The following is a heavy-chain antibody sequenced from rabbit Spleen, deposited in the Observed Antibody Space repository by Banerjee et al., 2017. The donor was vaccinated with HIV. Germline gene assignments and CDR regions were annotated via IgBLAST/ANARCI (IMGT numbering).Heavy chain of an antibody. V-gene: IGHV1S40*01. CDR2: IWVTNGST. J-gene: IGHJ4*01. CDR1: GVSFTINHY. CDR3: ARWVYPSYDGDGQYTL. Sequence: QSLEESGGGLVKPGASLTLTCTASGVSFTINHYMCWVRQVPGKGLTWIACIWVTNGSTYYASWAKGRFTISKTSSTTVTLQMTSLTAADTATYFCARWVYPSYDGDGQYTLWGQGTLVTVS. D-gene: IGHD7-1*01.